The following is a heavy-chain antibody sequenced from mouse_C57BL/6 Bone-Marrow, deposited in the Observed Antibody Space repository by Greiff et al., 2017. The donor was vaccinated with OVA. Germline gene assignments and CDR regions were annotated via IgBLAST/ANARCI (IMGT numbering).Heavy chain of an antibody. V-gene: IGHV6-6*01. CDR3: TRPLNYYGSSYGY. CDR2: IRNKANNHAT. Sequence: EVKLVESGGGLVQPGGSMKLSCAASGFTFSDAWMDWVRQSPEKGLEWVAEIRNKANNHATYYAESVKGRFTISRDDSKSSVYLQMNSLRAEDTGIYYCTRPLNYYGSSYGYWGQGTTLTVSS. J-gene: IGHJ2*01. CDR1: GFTFSDAW. D-gene: IGHD1-1*01.